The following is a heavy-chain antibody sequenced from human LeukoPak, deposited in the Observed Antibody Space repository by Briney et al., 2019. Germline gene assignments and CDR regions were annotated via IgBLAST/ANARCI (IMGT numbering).Heavy chain of an antibody. J-gene: IGHJ6*02. Sequence: GGSLRLSCAASGFTFSSYAMSWVRQAPGKGLEWASAISGSGGSTYYADSVKGRFTISRDNSKNTLYLQMNSLRAEDTAVYYCAKGAQAILYYYYGMDVWGQGTTVTVSS. CDR1: GFTFSSYA. CDR2: ISGSGGST. V-gene: IGHV3-23*01. CDR3: AKGAQAILYYYYGMDV.